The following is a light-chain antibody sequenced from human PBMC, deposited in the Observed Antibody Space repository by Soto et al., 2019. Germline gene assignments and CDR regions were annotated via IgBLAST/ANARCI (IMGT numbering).Light chain of an antibody. CDR2: GVS. V-gene: IGKV3-20*01. CDR3: QQYDGSPGT. Sequence: EIVLTQSPGTLSLSQGERATLSCRASQSLNRKYLAWYQQKPGQAPRLLINGVSSRATGIPDRFSGSGSGTDFTLNISRLEPEDFGVYYCQQYDGSPGTFGQGTKVEIK. CDR1: QSLNRKY. J-gene: IGKJ1*01.